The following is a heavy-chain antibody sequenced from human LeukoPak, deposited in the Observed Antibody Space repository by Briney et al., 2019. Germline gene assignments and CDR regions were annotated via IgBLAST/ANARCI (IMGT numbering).Heavy chain of an antibody. V-gene: IGHV1-2*06. CDR3: ARLDWYYYDSSGSTFDY. D-gene: IGHD3-22*01. CDR1: GGTFSSYA. J-gene: IGHJ4*02. CDR2: INPNSGGT. Sequence: ASVKVSCKASGGTFSSYAISWVRQAPGQGLEWMGRINPNSGGTNYAQKFQGRVTMTRDTSISTAYMELSRLRSDDTAVYYCARLDWYYYDSSGSTFDYWGQGTLVTVSS.